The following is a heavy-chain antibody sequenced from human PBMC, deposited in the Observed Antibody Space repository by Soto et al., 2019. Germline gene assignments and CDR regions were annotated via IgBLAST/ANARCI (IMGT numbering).Heavy chain of an antibody. CDR3: ARDPTDYGILTGYYPNWFDP. V-gene: IGHV3-74*01. D-gene: IGHD3-9*01. CDR1: GFTFSSYW. CDR2: INSDGSSA. J-gene: IGHJ5*02. Sequence: PGGSLRLSCAASGFTFSSYWMHWVRQAPGKGLVWVSRINSDGSSASYADSVKGRFTISRDNAKNTLYLQMNSLRAEDTAVYYCARDPTDYGILTGYYPNWFDPWGQGTLVTVSS.